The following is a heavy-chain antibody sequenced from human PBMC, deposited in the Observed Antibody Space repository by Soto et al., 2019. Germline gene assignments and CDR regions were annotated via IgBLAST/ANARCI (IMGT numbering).Heavy chain of an antibody. Sequence: SETLSLTCTVSGGYVNSDNYYWTWIRRPPGKGLEWIGYIYYSGTADYSPSLKSRVTISVDTSKNQFSLKLTSVTAADTAIYYCARVRRVYYFDYWGQGTLVTVS. J-gene: IGHJ4*02. CDR2: IYYSGTA. V-gene: IGHV4-61*01. CDR1: GGYVNSDNYY. CDR3: ARVRRVYYFDY. D-gene: IGHD3-3*01.